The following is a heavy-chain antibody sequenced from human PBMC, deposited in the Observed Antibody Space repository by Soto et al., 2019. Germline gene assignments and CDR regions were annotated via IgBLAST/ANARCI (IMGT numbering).Heavy chain of an antibody. Sequence: ASVKVSCKASGYTFTEYYINWVRQVPGQGLQWMGWINPSSGDTNYAERFQDRVTMTRDTSIATVYMELNRLTSEDTAVYFCARQWEILNYFYGMDLWGQGTTVTVSS. CDR3: ARQWEILNYFYGMDL. CDR1: GYTFTEYY. V-gene: IGHV1-2*02. CDR2: INPSSGDT. D-gene: IGHD1-26*01. J-gene: IGHJ6*02.